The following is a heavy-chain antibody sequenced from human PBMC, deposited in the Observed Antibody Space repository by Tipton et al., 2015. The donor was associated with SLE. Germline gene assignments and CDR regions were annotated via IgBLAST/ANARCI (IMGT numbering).Heavy chain of an antibody. CDR3: AARGYSYGYWFDP. Sequence: SLRLSCAASGFTFSSYSMNWVRQAPGKGLEWVSSISSSSSYIYYADSVKGRFAISRDNAKNSLYLQMNSLRAEDTAVYYCAARGYSYGYWFDPWGQGTLVTVSS. J-gene: IGHJ5*02. D-gene: IGHD5-18*01. V-gene: IGHV3-21*01. CDR2: ISSSSSYI. CDR1: GFTFSSYS.